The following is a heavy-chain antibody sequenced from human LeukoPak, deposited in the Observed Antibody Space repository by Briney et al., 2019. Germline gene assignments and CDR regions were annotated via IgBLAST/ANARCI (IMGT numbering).Heavy chain of an antibody. V-gene: IGHV3-48*03. Sequence: PGGSLRLSCSASGFTFSSYEMNWVRQAPGKGLEWISYITGSGDTIYYADSVKGRFTISRDNAKNSRFLQMNSLTADDTAVYYCARERTTIVSGTTIGAYWGQGTLVTVSS. CDR3: ARERTTIVSGTTIGAY. J-gene: IGHJ4*02. CDR2: ITGSGDTI. CDR1: GFTFSSYE. D-gene: IGHD2/OR15-2a*01.